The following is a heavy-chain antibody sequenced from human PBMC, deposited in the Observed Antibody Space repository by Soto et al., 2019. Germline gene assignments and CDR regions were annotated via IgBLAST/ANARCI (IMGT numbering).Heavy chain of an antibody. Sequence: QVQLVQSGAEVKKPGASVMVSCKASGYTFTSTWMHWVRQAPGQGLEWMGVISPTGGSTSYAERFQGRITRTRDTSTATDYMELRSLRTEDTAMYYCARDRSHNNAYWWLDSWGQGTLVTVSS. J-gene: IGHJ5*01. CDR2: ISPTGGST. CDR3: ARDRSHNNAYWWLDS. V-gene: IGHV1-46*01. D-gene: IGHD3-16*01. CDR1: GYTFTSTW.